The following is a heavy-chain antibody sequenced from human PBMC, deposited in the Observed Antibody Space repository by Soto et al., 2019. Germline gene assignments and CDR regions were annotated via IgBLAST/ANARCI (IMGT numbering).Heavy chain of an antibody. CDR2: ISSSSSTI. D-gene: IGHD6-6*01. CDR1: GFTFSSYS. V-gene: IGHV3-48*02. Sequence: GGSLRLSCAASGFTFSSYSMNWVRQAPGKGLEWVSYISSSSSTIYYADSVKGRFTISRDNAKNSLYLQMNSLRDEDTAVYYCAREEAARTLYYYYGMDVWGQGTTVTVSS. CDR3: AREEAARTLYYYYGMDV. J-gene: IGHJ6*02.